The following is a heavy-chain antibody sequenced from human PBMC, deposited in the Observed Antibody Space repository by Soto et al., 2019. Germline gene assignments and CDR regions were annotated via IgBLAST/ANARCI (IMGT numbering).Heavy chain of an antibody. Sequence: EVQLLESGGGLVQPGGSLRLSCAASGFTFSSYAMSWVRQAPGMGLEWVSAISGSGGSTYYADSVKGRFTISRNNSKNTLYLQMNSLIAEDTAVHYCAQAPIVATFTDFDCWGQGTLVTVSS. V-gene: IGHV3-23*01. CDR3: AQAPIVATFTDFDC. J-gene: IGHJ4*02. D-gene: IGHD5-12*01. CDR1: GFTFSSYA. CDR2: ISGSGGST.